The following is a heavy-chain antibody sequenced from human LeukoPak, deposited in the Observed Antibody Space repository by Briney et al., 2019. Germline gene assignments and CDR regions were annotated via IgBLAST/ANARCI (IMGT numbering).Heavy chain of an antibody. CDR3: AKDSQLWRESYYYYYMDV. CDR1: GFTFSSYG. V-gene: IGHV3-30*02. Sequence: GGSLRLSCAASGFTFSSYGMHWVRQAPGKGLEWVAFIRYDGSNKYYADSVKGRFTISRDNSKDTLYLQMNSLRAEDTAVYYCAKDSQLWRESYYYYYMDVWGKGTTVTISS. J-gene: IGHJ6*03. D-gene: IGHD5-18*01. CDR2: IRYDGSNK.